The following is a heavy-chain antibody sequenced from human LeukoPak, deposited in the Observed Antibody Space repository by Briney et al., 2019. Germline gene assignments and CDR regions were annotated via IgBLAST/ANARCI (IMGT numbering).Heavy chain of an antibody. D-gene: IGHD3-22*01. CDR2: ISSSSSYI. CDR3: ARGFHRYNYDSGAYSVY. CDR1: GFTFSRHS. V-gene: IGHV3-21*01. Sequence: GGSLRLSCAASGFTFSRHSINWVRQAPGKGLEWVSSISSSSSYIYYADSVRGRFTISRDNAKNSLYLQMNSLRAEDTAVYYCARGFHRYNYDSGAYSVYWGQGTLVTVSS. J-gene: IGHJ4*02.